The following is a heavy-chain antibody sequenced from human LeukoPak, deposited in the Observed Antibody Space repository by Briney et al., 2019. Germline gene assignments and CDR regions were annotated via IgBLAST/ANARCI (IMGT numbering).Heavy chain of an antibody. V-gene: IGHV1-24*01. J-gene: IGHJ4*02. CDR1: GYTLTELS. CDR3: ATAGQLELRY. D-gene: IGHD1-7*01. CDR2: FDPEDGET. Sequence: ASVKVSCKVSGYTLTELSMHWVRQAPGKGLEWMGGFDPEDGETIYAQKFQGRVTMTGDTSTDTAYMELSSLRSEDTAVYYCATAGQLELRYWGQGTLVTVSS.